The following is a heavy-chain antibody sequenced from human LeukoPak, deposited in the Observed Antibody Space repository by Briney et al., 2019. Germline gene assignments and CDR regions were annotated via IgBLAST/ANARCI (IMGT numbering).Heavy chain of an antibody. D-gene: IGHD2-2*01. Sequence: PSETLSLTCAVYGGSFSGYYWSWIRQPPGKGLEWIGEINHSGSTNYNPSLKSRVTISVDTSKNQFSLKLSSVTAADTAVYYCARGRLLRDIVVVPAARVYYYMDIWGKRTTVTVSS. CDR1: GGSFSGYY. CDR2: INHSGST. CDR3: ARGRLLRDIVVVPAARVYYYMDI. J-gene: IGHJ6*03. V-gene: IGHV4-34*01.